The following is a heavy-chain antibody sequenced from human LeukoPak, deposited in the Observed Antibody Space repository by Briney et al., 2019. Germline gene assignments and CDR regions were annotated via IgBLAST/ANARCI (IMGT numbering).Heavy chain of an antibody. D-gene: IGHD4-11*01. CDR2: IYHRGST. Sequence: SETLSLTCTVSGYSISSGYYWGWIRQPPGKGLEWIGSIYHRGSTYYNPSLKSRVTISVDTSKNQFSLKLSSVTAADTAVYYCAREGTTNFDYWGQGTLVTVSS. CDR1: GYSISSGYY. V-gene: IGHV4-38-2*02. CDR3: AREGTTNFDY. J-gene: IGHJ4*02.